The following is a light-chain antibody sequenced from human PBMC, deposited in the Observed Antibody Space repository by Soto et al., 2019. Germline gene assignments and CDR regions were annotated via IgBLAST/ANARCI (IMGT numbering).Light chain of an antibody. V-gene: IGLV3-25*03. CDR2: KDS. J-gene: IGLJ2*01. CDR3: QSADSSGTPV. Sequence: SYELTQPPSVSVSPGQTARITCSGAALPKQYAYWYQQKPGQAPVLVIYKDSERPSGIPERFSGSSSGTTVTLTISGVQAEDEADYYCQSADSSGTPVFGGGTQLTVL. CDR1: ALPKQY.